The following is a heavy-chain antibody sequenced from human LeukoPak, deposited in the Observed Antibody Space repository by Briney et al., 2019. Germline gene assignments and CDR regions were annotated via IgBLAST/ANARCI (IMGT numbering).Heavy chain of an antibody. V-gene: IGHV1-69*06. CDR3: ATPPPGYSFSNHYYYMDA. J-gene: IGHJ6*03. CDR1: GGTINDYA. CDR2: IIPLFGTV. Sequence: SVKVSCKPSGGTINDYAVYWVRQAPGQGLEWMAEIIPLFGTVNYAQNFQDRLTLSADKSTNTAHMELSSLRFDDTAIYYCATPPPGYSFSNHYYYMDAWGRGTTVTVSS. D-gene: IGHD1-1*01.